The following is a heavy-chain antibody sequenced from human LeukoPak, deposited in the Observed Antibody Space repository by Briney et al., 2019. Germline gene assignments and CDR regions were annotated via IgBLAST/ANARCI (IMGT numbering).Heavy chain of an antibody. V-gene: IGHV3-64*01. J-gene: IGHJ4*02. Sequence: GGSLRLSCAASGFTFSNYAMHWVRQAPGKGLEYVSAISSNGGNTYYVNSVKARFTISRDNSKKTLYLQMGSLRPEDMALYYCARVTDSGSRYFDYWGQGSLVTVSS. CDR1: GFTFSNYA. CDR2: ISSNGGNT. CDR3: ARVTDSGSRYFDY. D-gene: IGHD3-10*01.